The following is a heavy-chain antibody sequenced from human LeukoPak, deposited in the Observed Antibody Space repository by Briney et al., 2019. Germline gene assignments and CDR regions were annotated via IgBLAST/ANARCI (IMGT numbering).Heavy chain of an antibody. V-gene: IGHV5-51*01. CDR1: GYTFTASW. J-gene: IGHJ6*02. CDR2: IYPGDSDT. CDR3: ARAPTYYYGMDV. Sequence: GESLKISCEGSGYTFTASWIGWARLMPGKGLEWMGIIYPGDSDTRYSPSFQGQVTISADKSISTAYLQWSSLEASDTAMYYCARAPTYYYGMDVWGQGTTVTVSS.